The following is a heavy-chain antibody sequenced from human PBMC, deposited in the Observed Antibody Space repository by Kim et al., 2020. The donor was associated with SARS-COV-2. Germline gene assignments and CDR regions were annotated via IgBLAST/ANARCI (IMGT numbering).Heavy chain of an antibody. CDR3: APAKKDCSGGSCYPGMNWFDP. Sequence: SETLSLTCTVSGGSISSSSYYWGWIRQPPGKGLEWIGSIYYSGSTYYNPSLKSRVTISVDTSKNQFSLKLSSVTAADTAVYYCAPAKKDCSGGSCYPGMNWFDPWGQGTLVTVSS. D-gene: IGHD2-15*01. J-gene: IGHJ5*02. V-gene: IGHV4-39*01. CDR2: IYYSGST. CDR1: GGSISSSSYY.